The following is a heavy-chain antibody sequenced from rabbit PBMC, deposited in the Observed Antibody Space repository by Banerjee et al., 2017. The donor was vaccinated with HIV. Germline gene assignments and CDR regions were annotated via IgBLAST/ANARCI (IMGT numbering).Heavy chain of an antibody. Sequence: AKGRFTISKTSSTTVTLQMTSLTAADTATYFCARSIYDDTAAFDPWGPGTLVTVS. D-gene: IGHD1-1*01. J-gene: IGHJ2*01. V-gene: IGHV1S40*01. CDR3: ARSIYDDTAAFDP.